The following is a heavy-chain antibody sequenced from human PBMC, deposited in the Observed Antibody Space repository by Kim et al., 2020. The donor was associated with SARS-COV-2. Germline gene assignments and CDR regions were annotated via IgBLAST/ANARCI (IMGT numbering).Heavy chain of an antibody. D-gene: IGHD3-16*01. V-gene: IGHV1-58*02. CDR1: GFTFTSSA. CDR2: IVVGSGNT. CDR3: AADLIRGQGYYYYYGMDV. Sequence: SVNVSCKASGFTFTSSAMQWVRQARGQRLEWIGWIVVGSGNTNYAQKFQERVTITRDMSTSTAYMELSSLRSEDTAVYYCAADLIRGQGYYYYYGMDVWGQGTTVTVSS. J-gene: IGHJ6*02.